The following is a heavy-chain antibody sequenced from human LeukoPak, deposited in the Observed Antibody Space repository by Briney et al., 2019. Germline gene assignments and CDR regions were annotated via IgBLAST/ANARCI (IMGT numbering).Heavy chain of an antibody. CDR2: INHSGST. CDR1: GGSFSGYY. J-gene: IGHJ4*02. Sequence: SETLSLTCAVYGGSFSGYYWSWIRQPPGKGLEWIGEINHSGSTNYNPSLKSRVTVSVDTSKNQFSLKLSSVTAADTAVYYCARGSTDYYFDYWGQGTLVTVSS. CDR3: ARGSTDYYFDY. V-gene: IGHV4-34*01.